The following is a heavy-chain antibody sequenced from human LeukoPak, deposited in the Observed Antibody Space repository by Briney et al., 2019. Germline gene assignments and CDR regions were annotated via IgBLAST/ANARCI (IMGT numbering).Heavy chain of an antibody. CDR2: ISGSGGST. Sequence: PGGSLRLSCAASGFTFSSYGMSWVRQAPGKGLEWVSAISGSGGSTYYADSVKGRFTISRDNSKNSLYLQMNSLRAEDTAVYYCVRYYTRQSWYFDLWGRGTLVTVSS. D-gene: IGHD2-15*01. J-gene: IGHJ2*01. V-gene: IGHV3-23*01. CDR3: VRYYTRQSWYFDL. CDR1: GFTFSSYG.